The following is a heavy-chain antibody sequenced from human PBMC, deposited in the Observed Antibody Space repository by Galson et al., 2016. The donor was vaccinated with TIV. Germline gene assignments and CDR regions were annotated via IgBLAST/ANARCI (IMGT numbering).Heavy chain of an antibody. V-gene: IGHV1-18*01. CDR3: ARVVGTVITQKYVDF. D-gene: IGHD4-23*01. CDR1: GYSFINYY. J-gene: IGHJ4*02. Sequence: SVKVSCKASGYSFINYYITWVRQAPGQGLEWMGWISGYNDNTNYTLKFQGRITMTTDTYTSTSYMELRSLRSDDTAVYYCARVVGTVITQKYVDFWGQATPIIVSS. CDR2: ISGYNDNT.